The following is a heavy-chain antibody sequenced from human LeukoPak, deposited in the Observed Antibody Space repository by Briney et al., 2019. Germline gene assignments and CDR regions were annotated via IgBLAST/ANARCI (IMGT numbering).Heavy chain of an antibody. V-gene: IGHV4-4*07. J-gene: IGHJ4*02. CDR1: GGSTSSYY. Sequence: SETLSLTCTVSGGSTSSYYWSWNRQPAGKGLEWIGRIYTSGSTNYNPSLKSRVTISVDKSKNQFSLKLSSVTAADTAVYYCARQRGNTNYDLLDYWGQGTLVTVSS. CDR3: ARQRGNTNYDLLDY. D-gene: IGHD4-11*01. CDR2: IYTSGST.